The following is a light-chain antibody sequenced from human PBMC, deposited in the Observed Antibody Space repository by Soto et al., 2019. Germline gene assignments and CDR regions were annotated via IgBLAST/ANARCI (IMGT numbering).Light chain of an antibody. V-gene: IGKV3-20*01. CDR2: RAS. CDR3: QQYGSSPLT. J-gene: IGKJ4*01. CDR1: QSVSSSY. Sequence: ENVLTQSPGTLSLSPGERATLSCRASQSVSSSYLAWYQQKPGQAPKVLIYRASSRATGIPDRFSGSGSGTDFTLTISRLEPEDFAVYYCQQYGSSPLTFGGGTKVDIK.